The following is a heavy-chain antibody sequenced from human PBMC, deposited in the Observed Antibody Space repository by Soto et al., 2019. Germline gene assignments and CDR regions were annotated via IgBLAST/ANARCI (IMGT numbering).Heavy chain of an antibody. CDR1: GVSIVSSSWY. J-gene: IGHJ5*02. CDR2: IYYSGST. D-gene: IGHD3-10*01. V-gene: IGHV4-39*01. Sequence: SETLSLTCTVSGVSIVSSSWYWDWIRQPPGKGLEWIGSIYYSGSTHYNPSLRSRVTISADTSTNQFSLKLSSVTAADTAVYYCARRVTMVRGIIIARFDPWGHGTLVTVSS. CDR3: ARRVTMVRGIIIARFDP.